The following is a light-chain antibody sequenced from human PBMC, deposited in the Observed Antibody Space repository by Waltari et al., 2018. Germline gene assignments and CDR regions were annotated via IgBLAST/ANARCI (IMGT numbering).Light chain of an antibody. CDR3: SSFAGSNRFGV. J-gene: IGLJ3*02. CDR1: SSDVGAYKY. CDR2: EVS. Sequence: QSALTQPPSASGSPGQSVTISCTGSSSDVGAYKYFSWYQQHPGKAPKLMIYEVSKRPSGVPDRFSGSKSGNTASLTVSGLQADDEADYYCSSFAGSNRFGVFGGGTKLTVL. V-gene: IGLV2-8*01.